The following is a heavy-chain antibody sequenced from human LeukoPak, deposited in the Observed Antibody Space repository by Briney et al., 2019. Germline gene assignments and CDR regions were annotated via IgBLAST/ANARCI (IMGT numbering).Heavy chain of an antibody. V-gene: IGHV3-30-3*01. CDR3: ARDQRENDHGDFYLDS. CDR2: ISYDGSKK. D-gene: IGHD4-17*01. Sequence: GRSLRLSCAASGFTFSSYAMHWVRQAPGKGLEWVAVISYDGSKKYYADSIKGRFTISRDNSKNTVYLQMNSLRAEDTALYYCARDQRENDHGDFYLDSWGQGTLVTVSS. CDR1: GFTFSSYA. J-gene: IGHJ4*02.